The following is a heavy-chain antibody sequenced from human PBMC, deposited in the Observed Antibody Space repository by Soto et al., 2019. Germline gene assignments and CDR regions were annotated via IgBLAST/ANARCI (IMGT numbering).Heavy chain of an antibody. D-gene: IGHD3-16*01. J-gene: IGHJ4*02. CDR1: GGSFKSGSYS. Sequence: QVQLQESGPGLVKPSETLYLTCTVSGGSFKSGSYSWSWIRQPPGKGLEWIGYVYHTGRTSYNPSLKSRVALSMDTSKNQFSLNLDSVTAADMAVYFCAREFAYFDSWGQGTRVTVSS. CDR3: AREFAYFDS. V-gene: IGHV4-61*01. CDR2: VYHTGRT.